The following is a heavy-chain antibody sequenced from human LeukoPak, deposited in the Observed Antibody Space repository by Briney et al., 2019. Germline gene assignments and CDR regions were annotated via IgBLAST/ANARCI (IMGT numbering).Heavy chain of an antibody. CDR1: SFTFVGYG. CDR3: VRDGHYYGFDV. V-gene: IGHV3-20*01. CDR2: INWDGGSK. Sequence: GWSVPLSCAASSFTFVGYGMTWVRQVPRKGLEWVAGINWDGGSKDYADSLKGRFTISSDNAKNSLYLQMTSLRAEDTALYHCVRDGHYYGFDVWGQGITVTVSS. J-gene: IGHJ6*02.